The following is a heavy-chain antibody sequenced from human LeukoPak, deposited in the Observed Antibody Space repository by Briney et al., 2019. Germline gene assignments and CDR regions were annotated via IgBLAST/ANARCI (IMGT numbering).Heavy chain of an antibody. D-gene: IGHD3-22*01. CDR1: GFTFDDYA. V-gene: IGHV3-23*01. J-gene: IGHJ4*02. CDR3: ACLLGYDSSGYPYFDY. CDR2: ISGSGGST. Sequence: GGSLRLSCAASGFTFDDYAMSWVRQAPGKGLEWVSAISGSGGSTYYADSVKGRFTISRDNSKNTLYLQMNSLRAEDTAVYYCACLLGYDSSGYPYFDYWGQGTLVTVSS.